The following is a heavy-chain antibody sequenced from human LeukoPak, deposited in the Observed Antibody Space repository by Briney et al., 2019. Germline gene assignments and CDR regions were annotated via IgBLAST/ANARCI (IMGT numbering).Heavy chain of an antibody. J-gene: IGHJ4*02. V-gene: IGHV3-7*01. CDR1: GFTFSSYW. D-gene: IGHD1-14*01. CDR2: IKQDGSEK. Sequence: LPGGSLTLSCLASGFTFSSYWMSWVRQAPGKGLEWVANIKQDGSEKYYADSVKGRFTISRDNAKNSLYLQMNSLRAEDTAVYYCARDRRGWTGDYFDYWGQGTLVTVSS. CDR3: ARDRRGWTGDYFDY.